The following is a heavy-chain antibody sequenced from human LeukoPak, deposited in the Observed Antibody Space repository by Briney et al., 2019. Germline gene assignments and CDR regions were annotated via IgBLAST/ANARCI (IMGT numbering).Heavy chain of an antibody. CDR3: ARLITMVRGVGTGNDY. J-gene: IGHJ4*02. D-gene: IGHD3-10*01. Sequence: GGSLRLSCAASGFTFSSYWMHWVRQAPGKGLVWVSRINTDGSSTSYADSVKGRFTISRDNAKNTLYLQMNSLRAEDTAVYYCARLITMVRGVGTGNDYWGQGTLVTVSS. CDR1: GFTFSSYW. CDR2: INTDGSST. V-gene: IGHV3-74*01.